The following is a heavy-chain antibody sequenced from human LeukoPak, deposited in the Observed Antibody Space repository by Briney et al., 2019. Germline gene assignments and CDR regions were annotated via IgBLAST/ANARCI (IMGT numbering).Heavy chain of an antibody. CDR1: GGSISSGDYY. J-gene: IGHJ4*02. Sequence: PSETLSLTCTVSGGSISSGDYYWSWIRQPPGKGLEWIAYIYCRGSTYYNPSLKRRVTISVDTSKNQFSLKLSSVTAADTAVYYCATQLVVVIGYYFDYWGQGTLVTVSS. CDR3: ATQLVVVIGYYFDY. CDR2: IYCRGST. V-gene: IGHV4-30-4*08. D-gene: IGHD3-22*01.